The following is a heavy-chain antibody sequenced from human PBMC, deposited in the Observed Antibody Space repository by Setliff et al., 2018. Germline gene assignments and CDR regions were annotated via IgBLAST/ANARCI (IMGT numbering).Heavy chain of an antibody. Sequence: ASVKVSCKASGYSLSTYAMSWIRQAPGQGLEWMGWSNTNTGSPNYAQGFTGRFVFPLDTSVNPAYLPIRSLKAEDTAVYYCARGGEIITIFGVVTPDFYYYMDVWGTGTTVTVS. J-gene: IGHJ6*03. D-gene: IGHD3-3*01. CDR3: ARGGEIITIFGVVTPDFYYYMDV. V-gene: IGHV7-4-1*02. CDR2: SNTNTGSP. CDR1: GYSLSTYA.